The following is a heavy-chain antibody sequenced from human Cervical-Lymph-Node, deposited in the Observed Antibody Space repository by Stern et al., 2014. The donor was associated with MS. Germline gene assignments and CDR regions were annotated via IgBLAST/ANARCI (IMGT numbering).Heavy chain of an antibody. CDR2: ISYDGSNK. CDR3: ARDRDITGTGSAFDY. D-gene: IGHD1-20*01. Sequence: VQLVESGGGVVKPGRSLRLSCAASGSTFSRNGMHWVSKAPGKGLAWGADISYDGSNKYYADSVKGRFTISRDNSKNTLYLQMNSLRAEDTAVYYCARDRDITGTGSAFDYWGQGTLVTVSS. V-gene: IGHV3-30*01. CDR1: GSTFSRNG. J-gene: IGHJ4*02.